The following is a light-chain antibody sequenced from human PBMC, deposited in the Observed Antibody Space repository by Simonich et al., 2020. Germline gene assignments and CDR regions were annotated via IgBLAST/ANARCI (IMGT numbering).Light chain of an antibody. Sequence: SYELTQPPSVSVSPGQTASITCSGDKLGDKYAFWSQQNPGQSPGLVIYQDSKRPSGIPERFSGSNSGNTATLTISGTQAMDEADYYCQAWDSSYVVFGGGTKLTVL. J-gene: IGLJ2*01. CDR2: QDS. CDR1: KLGDKY. CDR3: QAWDSSYVV. V-gene: IGLV3-1*01.